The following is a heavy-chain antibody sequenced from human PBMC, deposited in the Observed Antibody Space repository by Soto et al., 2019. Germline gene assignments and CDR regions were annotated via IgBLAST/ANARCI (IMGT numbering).Heavy chain of an antibody. CDR2: IWYDGSNK. V-gene: IGHV3-33*01. D-gene: IGHD6-6*01. Sequence: GGSLRLSCAASGFTFSSYGMHWVRQAPGKGLEWVAVIWYDGSNKYYADSVKGRFTISRDNFKNTLYLQMNSLRAEDTAVYYCARDDPEYSSSSAYYYGMDVWGQGTTVTVSS. CDR3: ARDDPEYSSSSAYYYGMDV. CDR1: GFTFSSYG. J-gene: IGHJ6*02.